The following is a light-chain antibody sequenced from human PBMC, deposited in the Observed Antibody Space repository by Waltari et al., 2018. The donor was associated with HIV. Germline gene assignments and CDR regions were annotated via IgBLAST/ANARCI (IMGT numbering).Light chain of an antibody. J-gene: IGLJ3*02. CDR1: SSDVGTYDL. V-gene: IGLV2-23*02. CDR2: EVT. Sequence: QSALTQPASVSGSPGQSITVSCTGTSSDVGTYDLVSWYQQHPGKAPKLRIYEVTKRPSGVSNRFSGSKSGNTASLTVSGLQADDEAEYYCCSYRGSNTWVFGGGTKVTVL. CDR3: CSYRGSNTWV.